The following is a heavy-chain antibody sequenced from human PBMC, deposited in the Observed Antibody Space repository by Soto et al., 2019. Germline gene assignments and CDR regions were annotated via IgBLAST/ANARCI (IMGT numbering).Heavy chain of an antibody. D-gene: IGHD2-15*01. J-gene: IGHJ4*02. V-gene: IGHV1-3*01. CDR2: INAGNGNT. CDR3: ASAPPSRYCSGGSCYSPFDY. Sequence: QVQLVQSGAEVKKPGASVKVSCKASGYTFTSYAMHWVRQAPGQRLEWMGWINAGNGNTKYSQKLQGRVTITRDTSASTAYMELSSLRSEDTAVYYCASAPPSRYCSGGSCYSPFDYWGQGTLVTVSS. CDR1: GYTFTSYA.